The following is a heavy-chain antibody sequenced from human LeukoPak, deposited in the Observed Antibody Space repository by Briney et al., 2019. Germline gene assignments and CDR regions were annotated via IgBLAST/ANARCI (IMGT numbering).Heavy chain of an antibody. Sequence: GESLKISCKASGYSFTNYWIGWVRQMPGKGLEWMGIIYPSDSDIRYSPSFQGQVTISADKSINTAYLQWSSLKASDTAIYYCARAGTSNYRFFDSWGQGTLVTVSS. CDR2: IYPSDSDI. D-gene: IGHD4-4*01. J-gene: IGHJ4*02. CDR1: GYSFTNYW. V-gene: IGHV5-51*01. CDR3: ARAGTSNYRFFDS.